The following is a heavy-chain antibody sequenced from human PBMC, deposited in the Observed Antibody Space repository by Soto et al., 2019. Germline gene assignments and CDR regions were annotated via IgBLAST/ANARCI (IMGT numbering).Heavy chain of an antibody. Sequence: QVQLVQSGAEVKKPGASVKVSCKASGYTFTSYGISWVRQAPGQGLEWMGWISAYNGNTNYAQKLQGRVTMTTDTSTRTAYMELRSLRSDDTAVYYCASGEAAGTYYYYGMDVWGQGTTVTVSS. D-gene: IGHD6-13*01. J-gene: IGHJ6*02. V-gene: IGHV1-18*01. CDR2: ISAYNGNT. CDR3: ASGEAAGTYYYYGMDV. CDR1: GYTFTSYG.